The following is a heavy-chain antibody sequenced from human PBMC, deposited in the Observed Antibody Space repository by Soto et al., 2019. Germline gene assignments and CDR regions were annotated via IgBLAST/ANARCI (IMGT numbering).Heavy chain of an antibody. D-gene: IGHD2-21*02. V-gene: IGHV4-61*01. Sequence: SETLSLSCTVSGGSVSSGSYYWSWIRQPPGKGLEWIGYIYYSGSTNYNPSLKSRVTISVDTSKNQFSLKLSSVTAADTAVYYCARAGPLIVVVTAAAFDIWGQGTMVTVS. CDR2: IYYSGST. CDR1: GGSVSSGSYY. J-gene: IGHJ3*02. CDR3: ARAGPLIVVVTAAAFDI.